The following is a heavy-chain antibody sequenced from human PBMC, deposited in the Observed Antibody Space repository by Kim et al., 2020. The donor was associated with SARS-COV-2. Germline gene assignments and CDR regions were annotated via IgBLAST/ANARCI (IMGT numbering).Heavy chain of an antibody. CDR2: IYPGDSDT. CDR1: GYTFTNFW. V-gene: IGHV5-51*01. D-gene: IGHD2-15*01. CDR3: ARTRLPGGIYYYYPLDV. Sequence: GESLKISCQGSGYTFTNFWIGWVRQMPGKGLEWMGTIYPGDSDTRYSPSFQGQVTISADKSINTAYLQWSSRKASDTAMYYCARTRLPGGIYYYYPLDVWGRGTTVTVSS. J-gene: IGHJ6*02.